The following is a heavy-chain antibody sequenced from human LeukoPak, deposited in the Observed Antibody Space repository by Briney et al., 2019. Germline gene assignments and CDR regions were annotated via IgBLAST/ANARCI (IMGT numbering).Heavy chain of an antibody. V-gene: IGHV4-39*07. Sequence: PSETLSLTCTVSGGSISSSSYYWGWIRQPPGKGLEWIGSIYYSGSTYYNPSLKSRVTISVDTSKNQFSLKLSSVTAADTAVYYCARDRSDGYYYYYYMDVWGKGTTVTISS. CDR3: ARDRSDGYYYYYYMDV. J-gene: IGHJ6*03. CDR1: GGSISSSSYY. CDR2: IYYSGST.